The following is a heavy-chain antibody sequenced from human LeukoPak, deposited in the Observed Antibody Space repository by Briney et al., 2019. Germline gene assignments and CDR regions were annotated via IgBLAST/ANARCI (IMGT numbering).Heavy chain of an antibody. CDR3: ARARGTRAYNWFDP. CDR1: GGSISSYY. Sequence: PSETLSLTCTVSGGSISSYYWSWIRQPPGKGLEWIGYIYYSGSTNYNPSLKSRVTISVDTSKNQFSLKLSSVTAADTAVYYCARARGTRAYNWFDPWGQGTLVTVSS. D-gene: IGHD1/OR15-1a*01. CDR2: IYYSGST. J-gene: IGHJ5*02. V-gene: IGHV4-59*01.